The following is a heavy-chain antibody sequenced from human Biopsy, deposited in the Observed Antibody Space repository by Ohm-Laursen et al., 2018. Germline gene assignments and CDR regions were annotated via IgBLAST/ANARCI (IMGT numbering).Heavy chain of an antibody. CDR3: ARGRRHCSGTCSRWYFDL. D-gene: IGHD2-2*01. V-gene: IGHV1-2*02. CDR1: GYTFTAFS. CDR2: INPKSGDT. Sequence: ASVKVSCKLSGYTFTAFSVHWLRQAPGQGLEWMGWINPKSGDTDYPQNFQGRVSMTRDTSIRTAYMDLSRLRSDDTAVYYCARGRRHCSGTCSRWYFDLWGRGTLVTVSS. J-gene: IGHJ2*01.